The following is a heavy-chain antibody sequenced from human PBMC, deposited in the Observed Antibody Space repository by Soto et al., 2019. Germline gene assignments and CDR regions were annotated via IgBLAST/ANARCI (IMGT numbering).Heavy chain of an antibody. J-gene: IGHJ4*02. Sequence: LRLSCAASRFKFSNHAMIWVRQAALKGLDWGSLISATGGGTYYADSVKGRFTISRDNSHNTLYLQVHSLTAEDTAVYYCAKDRRAGGNSAFYFDFWGQGAQVTVSS. CDR1: RFKFSNHA. D-gene: IGHD3-16*01. CDR3: AKDRRAGGNSAFYFDF. V-gene: IGHV3-23*01. CDR2: ISATGGGT.